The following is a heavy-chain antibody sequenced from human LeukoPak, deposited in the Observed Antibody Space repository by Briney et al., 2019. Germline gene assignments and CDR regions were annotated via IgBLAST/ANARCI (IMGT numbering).Heavy chain of an antibody. Sequence: GGSLRLSCAAPGFTFSSYGMNWVRQAPGKGLEWVAVISYDGSNKYYADSVKGRFTISRDNSKNTLYLQMNSLRAEDTAVYYCCYGSGSYGGFDYWGQGTLVTVSS. J-gene: IGHJ4*02. CDR3: CYGSGSYGGFDY. V-gene: IGHV3-30*05. D-gene: IGHD3-10*01. CDR1: GFTFSSYG. CDR2: ISYDGSNK.